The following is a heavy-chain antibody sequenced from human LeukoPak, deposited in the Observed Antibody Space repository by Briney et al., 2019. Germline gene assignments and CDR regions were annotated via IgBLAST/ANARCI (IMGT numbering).Heavy chain of an antibody. CDR2: IKQDGSEK. CDR1: GFTFSSYW. Sequence: GGSLRLSCAASGFTFSSYWMSWVRQAPGKGLEWVANIKQDGSEKYYVDSVKGRFTISRDNAKNSLYLQMNSLRAEDTAVYYCARASAHSSSWYEGTEYFQHWGQGTLATVSS. CDR3: ARASAHSSSWYEGTEYFQH. V-gene: IGHV3-7*01. D-gene: IGHD6-13*01. J-gene: IGHJ1*01.